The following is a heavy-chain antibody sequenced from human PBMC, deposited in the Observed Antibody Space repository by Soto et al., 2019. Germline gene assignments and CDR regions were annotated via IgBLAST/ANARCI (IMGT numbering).Heavy chain of an antibody. CDR2: IYYSGSI. D-gene: IGHD3-10*01. J-gene: IGHJ6*02. V-gene: IGHV4-31*03. Sequence: SETLSLTCTVSGGSIRSGGYYWSWIRQHPGKGLEWIGYIYYSGSIYYNPSLNSRVSISVDMPKNQFSLKLSSVTAADTAVYYCARVNTHLKSGSNYYNGMDVWGQGTTVTVSS. CDR1: GGSIRSGGYY. CDR3: ARVNTHLKSGSNYYNGMDV.